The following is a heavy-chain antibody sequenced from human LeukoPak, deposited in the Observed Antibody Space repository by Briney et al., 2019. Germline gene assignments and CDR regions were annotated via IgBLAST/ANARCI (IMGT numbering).Heavy chain of an antibody. CDR3: ARGGFYCGGDCYVDY. D-gene: IGHD2-21*02. J-gene: IGHJ4*02. Sequence: SETLSLTCAVYGGSFSPYCWSWIRQPPGKGLEWIGEINHSGSTNYNPSLKSRVTISVDTSKNQFSLRLSSVTAADTAVYNCARGGFYCGGDCYVDYWGQGTLVTVSS. CDR2: INHSGST. V-gene: IGHV4-34*01. CDR1: GGSFSPYC.